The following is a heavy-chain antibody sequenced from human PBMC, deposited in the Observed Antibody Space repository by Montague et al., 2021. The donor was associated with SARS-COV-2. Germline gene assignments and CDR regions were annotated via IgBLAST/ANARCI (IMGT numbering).Heavy chain of an antibody. Sequence: SETLSLTCTVSGGSISGYYWSWIRQPPGKGPEWIENIYDTGNTNYNPSLKSRVTISEDTSKNQFSLRLTSVTAADTAVYYCARDFRLQLWQTNYYFGLWGRGTLVSVSS. CDR1: GGSISGYY. CDR2: IYDTGNT. CDR3: ARDFRLQLWQTNYYFGL. D-gene: IGHD5-18*01. J-gene: IGHJ2*01. V-gene: IGHV4-59*01.